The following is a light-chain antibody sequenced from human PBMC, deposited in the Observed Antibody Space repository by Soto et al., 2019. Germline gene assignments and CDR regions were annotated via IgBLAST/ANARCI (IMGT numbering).Light chain of an antibody. CDR1: SSDVGGYNF. V-gene: IGLV2-8*01. Sequence: QSVVTQPPSSSGSPGRSVTISCTGASSDVGGYNFVSWYQQHPGKAPKLLIYEVTKRPSGVPDRFSGSRSGNTASLTVSGLQAEDEADYYCSSYAGSNNIVFGTGIKVTVL. CDR3: SSYAGSNNIV. J-gene: IGLJ1*01. CDR2: EVT.